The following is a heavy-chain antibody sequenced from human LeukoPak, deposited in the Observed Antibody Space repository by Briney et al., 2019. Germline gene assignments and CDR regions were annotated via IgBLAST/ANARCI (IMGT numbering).Heavy chain of an antibody. J-gene: IGHJ4*02. Sequence: SVKVSCKASGYTFTSYGISWVRQAPGQGLEWMGGIIPIFGTANYAQKFQGRVTVTADESTSTAYMELSSLRSEDTAVYYCASGGGRSGPWAYWGQGTLVTVSS. CDR2: IIPIFGTA. V-gene: IGHV1-69*13. D-gene: IGHD6-19*01. CDR3: ASGGGRSGPWAY. CDR1: GYTFTSYG.